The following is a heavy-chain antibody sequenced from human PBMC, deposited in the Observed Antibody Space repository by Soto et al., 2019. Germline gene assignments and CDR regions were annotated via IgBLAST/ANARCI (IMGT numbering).Heavy chain of an antibody. J-gene: IGHJ3*02. CDR2: IKSKTDGGTT. D-gene: IGHD1-26*01. CDR3: ARDRWELRGAFDI. CDR1: GFTFSNAW. V-gene: IGHV3-15*01. Sequence: GGSLRLSCAASGFTFSNAWMSWVRQAPGKGLEWVGRIKSKTDGGTTDYAAPVKGRFTLSRDDSKNTLYLQMNSLRAEDTAVYYCARDRWELRGAFDIWGQGTMVTVSS.